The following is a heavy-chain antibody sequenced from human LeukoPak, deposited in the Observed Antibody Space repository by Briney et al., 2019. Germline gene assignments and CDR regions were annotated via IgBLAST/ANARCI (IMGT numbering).Heavy chain of an antibody. Sequence: GGSLRLSCAASGFIFTNYWMHWVRQAPGKGLVWVSRINTDGNITTYADSVKGRFTISRDNAKNALYLQINSLRADDTAVYYCAREFSGNSSRHFDYWGQGTLATVSS. CDR1: GFIFTNYW. V-gene: IGHV3-74*01. CDR3: AREFSGNSSRHFDY. CDR2: INTDGNIT. D-gene: IGHD1-26*01. J-gene: IGHJ4*02.